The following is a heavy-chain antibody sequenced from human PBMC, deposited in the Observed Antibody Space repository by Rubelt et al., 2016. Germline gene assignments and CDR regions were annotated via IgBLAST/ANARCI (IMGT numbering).Heavy chain of an antibody. Sequence: QVQLVQSGAEVKKPGSSVKVSCKASGGTFSSYAISWVRQAPGQGLEWMGGIIPILGIANYAQKFQGRVTITADKSTSTAYMELSSLRSEDTAVYYWARSTAWVSPGINWYFDLWGRGTLVTVSS. CDR1: GGTFSSYA. CDR2: IIPILGIA. D-gene: IGHD1-1*01. CDR3: ARSTAWVSPGINWYFDL. V-gene: IGHV1-69*10. J-gene: IGHJ2*01.